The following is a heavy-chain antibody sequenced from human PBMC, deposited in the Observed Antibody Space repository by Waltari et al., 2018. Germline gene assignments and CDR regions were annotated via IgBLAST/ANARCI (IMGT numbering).Heavy chain of an antibody. CDR2: ICVGGRT. V-gene: IGHV3-53*01. J-gene: IGHJ6*02. D-gene: IGHD6-19*01. CDR1: GVHLNNVY. Sequence: EVQLVESGGGLISPGGSLRLSCEVSGVHLNNVYMNWVRQAPGDGLERVSVICVGGRTFYAESVRGRFTISRDSSTNSVFLQMNSLRTEDTAVYYCARTPGSSGWVYQYYGMDVWGQGTTVTVSS. CDR3: ARTPGSSGWVYQYYGMDV.